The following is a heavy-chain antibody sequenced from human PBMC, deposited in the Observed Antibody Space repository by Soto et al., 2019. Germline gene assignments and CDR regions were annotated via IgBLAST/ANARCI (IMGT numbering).Heavy chain of an antibody. CDR3: AKNEGGSYFWDDAFDI. Sequence: GGSLRLSCAASGFTFSSYAMSWVRQAPGKGLEWVSAISGSGGSTYYADSVKGRFTISRDNSKNTLYLQMNSLRAEDTAVYYCAKNEGGSYFWDDAFDIWGQGTMVTVSS. V-gene: IGHV3-23*01. CDR1: GFTFSSYA. D-gene: IGHD1-26*01. J-gene: IGHJ3*02. CDR2: ISGSGGST.